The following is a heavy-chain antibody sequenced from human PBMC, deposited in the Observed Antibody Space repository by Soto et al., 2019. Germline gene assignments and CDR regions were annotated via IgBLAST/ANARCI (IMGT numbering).Heavy chain of an antibody. CDR3: SRGLRSQYYYYYYGMDV. J-gene: IGHJ6*02. V-gene: IGHV3-33*01. Sequence: GGFVRRSCAASGFSISSYGMHWVRQAPGKGLEWVAVIWYDGSNKYYADSVKGRFTISRYNSKNTLYLQMNSLRAEDTAVYYCSRGLRSQYYYYYYGMDVWGQGTTVTVSS. CDR1: GFSISSYG. CDR2: IWYDGSNK. D-gene: IGHD4-17*01.